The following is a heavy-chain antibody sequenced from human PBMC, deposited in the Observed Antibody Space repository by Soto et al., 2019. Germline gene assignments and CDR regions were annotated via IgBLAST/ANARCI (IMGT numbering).Heavy chain of an antibody. V-gene: IGHV3-33*01. J-gene: IGHJ6*01. Sequence: QVQLVESGGGVVQPERSLRLSCAASGFTFRNCGIHWVRQAPGKGLEWVAVMWFDGTGEYYADSVKGRFTISRDNSESTLYLQMSSLRAEDTAVYYCARDVIVPAELGYYYYGMAVWGQGTTVTVSS. D-gene: IGHD7-27*01. CDR2: MWFDGTGE. CDR1: GFTFRNCG. CDR3: ARDVIVPAELGYYYYGMAV.